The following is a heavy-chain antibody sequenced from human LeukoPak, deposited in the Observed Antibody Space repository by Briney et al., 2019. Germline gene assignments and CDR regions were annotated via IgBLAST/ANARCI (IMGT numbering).Heavy chain of an antibody. V-gene: IGHV7-4-1*02. D-gene: IGHD2/OR15-2a*01. CDR1: GYNFTNYA. CDR3: ARPQEYAWWFDP. J-gene: IGHJ5*02. CDR2: INTNTGNP. Sequence: ASVKVSCKASGYNFTNYAMNWVRQAPGQGLEWMGWINTNTGNPTYAQGFTGRFLFYLDPSVSTAYLQISSLKAEDTAVYYCARPQEYAWWFDPWGQGTLVTVSS.